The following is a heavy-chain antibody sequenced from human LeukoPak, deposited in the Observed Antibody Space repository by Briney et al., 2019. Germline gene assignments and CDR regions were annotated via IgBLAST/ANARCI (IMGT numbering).Heavy chain of an antibody. CDR1: GGTFSSYA. V-gene: IGHV1-69*04. Sequence: SVKVSCKASGGTFSSYAISWVRQAPGQGLEWMGRIIPILGIANYAQKFQGRVTITADKSTSTAYMELSSLRSEDTAVYYCAKEARNWSHDYWGRGTLVTVSS. CDR2: IIPILGIA. J-gene: IGHJ4*02. CDR3: AKEARNWSHDY. D-gene: IGHD1-1*01.